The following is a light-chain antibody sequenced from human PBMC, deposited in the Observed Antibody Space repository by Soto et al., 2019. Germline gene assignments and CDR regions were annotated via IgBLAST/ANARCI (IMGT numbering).Light chain of an antibody. Sequence: EIVLTQSPATLSLSPGERATLSCRASQSVSSYLAWYQQKPGQAPRLLIYDASNRATGIPDRFSGSGSGTDFTLTISGLEPEDFAVYYCQQYGSSPGTFGQGTKVAIK. V-gene: IGKV3-20*01. CDR3: QQYGSSPGT. CDR2: DAS. J-gene: IGKJ1*01. CDR1: QSVSSY.